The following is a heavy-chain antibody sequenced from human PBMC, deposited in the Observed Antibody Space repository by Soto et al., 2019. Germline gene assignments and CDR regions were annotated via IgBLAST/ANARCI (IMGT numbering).Heavy chain of an antibody. D-gene: IGHD3-3*01. J-gene: IGHJ3*02. Sequence: PSDTLSLTCSVSGASINSHYWGWIGQPPGKGLEWIGYMFYTGNFKYNPSLKSRVTIAMDTSKSQFSLNLNSVTAADTAVYYCARYNDFWIEPLDAFDIWGQGTMVT. V-gene: IGHV4-59*11. CDR3: ARYNDFWIEPLDAFDI. CDR1: GASINSHY. CDR2: MFYTGNF.